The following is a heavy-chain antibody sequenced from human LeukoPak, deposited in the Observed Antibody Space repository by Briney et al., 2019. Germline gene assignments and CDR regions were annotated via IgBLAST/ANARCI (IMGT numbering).Heavy chain of an antibody. J-gene: IGHJ4*02. Sequence: GGSLRLSCAASGFTFSSYSMNWVRQAPGKGLEWVSSISSSSSYIYYADSVKGRFTISRDNAKNSLYLQMNSLRADDTAVYYCAREVWCSGGNCQWYFDHWGQGTLVTVSS. CDR2: ISSSSSYI. V-gene: IGHV3-21*01. CDR1: GFTFSSYS. CDR3: AREVWCSGGNCQWYFDH. D-gene: IGHD2-15*01.